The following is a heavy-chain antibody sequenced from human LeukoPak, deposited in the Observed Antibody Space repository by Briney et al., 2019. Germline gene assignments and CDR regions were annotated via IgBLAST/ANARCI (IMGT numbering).Heavy chain of an antibody. CDR2: IYHSGTI. J-gene: IGHJ3*02. Sequence: SETLSLTCTVSGGSISGTGYYWGRIRQPPGKGLEWIGSIYHSGTIYYNPSLKSRVIISVDASKHHFSLHLPSATAADTAVYYCARHSMVRGPHDGFDIWGQGTMVTVSS. D-gene: IGHD3-10*01. CDR3: ARHSMVRGPHDGFDI. V-gene: IGHV4-39*07. CDR1: GGSISGTGYY.